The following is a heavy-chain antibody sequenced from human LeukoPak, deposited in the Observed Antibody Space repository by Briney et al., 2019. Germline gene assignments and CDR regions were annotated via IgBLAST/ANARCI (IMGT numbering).Heavy chain of an antibody. Sequence: SETLSLTCTVSGGSISSYYWSWIRQPPGKGLEWIGYICYSGSTNYNPSLKSRVTISVDTSKNQFSLKLSSVTAADTAVYYCARDRWGSLSFFDYWGQGTLVTVSS. CDR2: ICYSGST. CDR1: GGSISSYY. CDR3: ARDRWGSLSFFDY. D-gene: IGHD3-16*01. J-gene: IGHJ4*02. V-gene: IGHV4-59*01.